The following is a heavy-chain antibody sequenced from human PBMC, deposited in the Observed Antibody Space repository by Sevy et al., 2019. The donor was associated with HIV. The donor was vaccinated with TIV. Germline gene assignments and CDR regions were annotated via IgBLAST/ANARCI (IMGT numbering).Heavy chain of an antibody. CDR3: ARGGSGTVF. V-gene: IGHV4-59*01. Sequence: SETLSLTCTVSGGSISSYYWSWIRQPPGKGLEWIGYIYYSGSTNYNPSLKSRVTISVDTSKNQFSLKLSSVTAADTAVYYCARGGSGTVFWGQGTLVTVSS. J-gene: IGHJ4*02. CDR1: GGSISSYY. CDR2: IYYSGST. D-gene: IGHD1-26*01.